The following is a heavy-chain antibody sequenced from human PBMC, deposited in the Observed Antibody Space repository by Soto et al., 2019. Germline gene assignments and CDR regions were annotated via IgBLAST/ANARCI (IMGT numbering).Heavy chain of an antibody. D-gene: IGHD3-3*01. V-gene: IGHV1-18*01. J-gene: IGHJ4*02. CDR3: ARDLITYYDFWSGYYRGSPFDY. CDR2: ISAYNGNT. Sequence: ASVKVSCKASGYTFTSYGISWVRQAPGQGLEWMGWISAYNGNTNYAQKLQGRVTMTTDTSTSTAYMELRSLRSDDTAVYYCARDLITYYDFWSGYYRGSPFDYWGQGTLVTSPQ. CDR1: GYTFTSYG.